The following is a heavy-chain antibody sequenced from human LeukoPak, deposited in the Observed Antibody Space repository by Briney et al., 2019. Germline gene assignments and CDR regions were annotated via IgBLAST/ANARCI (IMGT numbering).Heavy chain of an antibody. V-gene: IGHV3-74*03. CDR2: ISSDGSST. CDR1: GFTFRNHW. CDR3: ARDQRVTGRPDIDY. Sequence: SGGSLRLSCAASGFTFRNHWMHWVRQTPGKGLAWVSRISSDGSSTTYADSVKGRFTISRDNAKNTLYLQMNNLRAEDTAMYYCARDQRVTGRPDIDYWGQGTLVIVSS. D-gene: IGHD6-6*01. J-gene: IGHJ4*02.